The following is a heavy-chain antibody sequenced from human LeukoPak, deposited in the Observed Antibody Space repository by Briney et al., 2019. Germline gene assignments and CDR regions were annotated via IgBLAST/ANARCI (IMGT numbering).Heavy chain of an antibody. CDR1: GYTFTSYG. CDR2: ISAYNGNT. D-gene: IGHD6-13*01. CDR3: ARDLDDSSSWYSD. J-gene: IGHJ4*02. Sequence: PVASVKVSCKASGYTFTSYGISWVRQAPGQGLEWMGWISAYNGNTNYAQKFQGRVTITADESTSTAYMELSSLRSEDTAVYYCARDLDDSSSWYSDWGQGTLVTVSS. V-gene: IGHV1-18*01.